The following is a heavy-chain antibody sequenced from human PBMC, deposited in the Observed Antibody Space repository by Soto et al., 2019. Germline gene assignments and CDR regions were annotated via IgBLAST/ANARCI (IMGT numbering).Heavy chain of an antibody. CDR1: GGSFSDYS. Sequence: QVQLQQWGAGLLKPSETLSLTCAVYGGSFSDYSWTWIRQPPGKGLEWIGEINDSGSTNYTPSLERRVTISRDTSKNRFSLKLSSVTAADTAVYYCARGSHKLHSYDSSGFYHYVDYWDQGSLVTVSS. D-gene: IGHD3-22*01. J-gene: IGHJ4*02. CDR2: INDSGST. CDR3: ARGSHKLHSYDSSGFYHYVDY. V-gene: IGHV4-34*01.